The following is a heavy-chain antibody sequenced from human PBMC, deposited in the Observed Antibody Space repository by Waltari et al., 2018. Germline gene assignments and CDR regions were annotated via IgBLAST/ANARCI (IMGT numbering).Heavy chain of an antibody. CDR1: GYTCTSSD. J-gene: IGHJ5*02. CDR2: MNPNSGNT. V-gene: IGHV1-8*03. CDR3: ARGEENWFDP. Sequence: QVQLVQSGAEVTKPGASGKVYCKASGYTCTSSDSNWVRQATGQGLEWMGWMNPNSGNTGYAQKFQGRVTITRNTSISTAYMELSSLRSEDTAVYYCARGEENWFDPWGQGTLVTVSS.